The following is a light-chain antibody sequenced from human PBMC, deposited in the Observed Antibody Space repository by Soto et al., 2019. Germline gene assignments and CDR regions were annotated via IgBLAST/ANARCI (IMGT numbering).Light chain of an antibody. Sequence: EIVVTQSQVNLSLSPGQRATLSCRASQAVDSTYLAWYQQKPGQAPRLLIYDVYTRATGIPDRFSGSGSGTDFTLTISRLEPEYFTMYHCQQYGGSSRTFGQGTKVEVK. CDR2: DVY. CDR3: QQYGGSSRT. J-gene: IGKJ1*01. CDR1: QAVDSTY. V-gene: IGKV3-20*01.